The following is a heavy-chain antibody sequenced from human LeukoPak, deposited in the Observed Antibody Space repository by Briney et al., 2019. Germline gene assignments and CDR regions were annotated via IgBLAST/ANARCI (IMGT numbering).Heavy chain of an antibody. D-gene: IGHD4-17*01. Sequence: SETLSLTCTVFGGSISSYYWSWIRQPPGKGLEWIGYIYHRGSANYNPSLKSRVTISVDTSKNQFSLKLSSVTAADTAVYYCARHDDYGRAFDIWGQGTMVTVSS. CDR3: ARHDDYGRAFDI. J-gene: IGHJ3*02. CDR2: IYHRGSA. CDR1: GGSISSYY. V-gene: IGHV4-59*08.